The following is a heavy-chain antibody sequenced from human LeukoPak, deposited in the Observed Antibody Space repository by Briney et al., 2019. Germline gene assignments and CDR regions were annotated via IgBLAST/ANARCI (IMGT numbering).Heavy chain of an antibody. CDR2: IWYDGSNK. CDR3: ARGEDIVVVPAASRSYDY. CDR1: GFTFSTYW. J-gene: IGHJ4*02. D-gene: IGHD2-2*01. V-gene: IGHV3-33*08. Sequence: TGGSLRLSCAASGFTFSTYWMTWVRQAPGKGLEWVAVIWYDGSNKYYADSVKGRFTISRDNSKNTLYLQMNSLRAEDTAVYYCARGEDIVVVPAASRSYDYWGQGTLVTVSS.